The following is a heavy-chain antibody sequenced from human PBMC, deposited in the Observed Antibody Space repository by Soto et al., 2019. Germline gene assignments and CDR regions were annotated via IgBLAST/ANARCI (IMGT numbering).Heavy chain of an antibody. CDR2: MNPNSGNT. CDR3: ARVRVGVVVTGSHYYYYGMDV. Sequence: ASVKVSCKASGYTFTIYDINWVRQATGQGLEWMGWMNPNSGNTGYAQKFQGRVTMTRNTSISTAYMELSSLRSEDTAVYYCARVRVGVVVTGSHYYYYGMDVWGQGTTVTVSS. D-gene: IGHD2-21*02. CDR1: GYTFTIYD. V-gene: IGHV1-8*01. J-gene: IGHJ6*02.